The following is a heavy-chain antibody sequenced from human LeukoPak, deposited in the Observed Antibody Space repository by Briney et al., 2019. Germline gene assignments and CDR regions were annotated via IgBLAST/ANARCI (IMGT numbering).Heavy chain of an antibody. J-gene: IGHJ4*02. D-gene: IGHD3-10*01. Sequence: GGSLRLSCAASGFTFSSYSMSWVRQAPGKGLEWVGRIKSKTDGGTTDYAAPVKGRFTISRDDSKNTLYLQMNSLKTEDTAVYYCTTEWFGELLYNYWGQGTLVTVSS. CDR2: IKSKTDGGTT. CDR1: GFTFSSYS. V-gene: IGHV3-15*01. CDR3: TTEWFGELLYNY.